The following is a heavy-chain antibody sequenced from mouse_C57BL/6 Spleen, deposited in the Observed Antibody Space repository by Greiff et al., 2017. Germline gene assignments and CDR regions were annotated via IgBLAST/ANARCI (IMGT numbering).Heavy chain of an antibody. CDR1: GYTFTSYW. Sequence: QVQLQQPGAELVRPGSSVKLSCKASGYTFTSYWMHWVKPRPIQGLEWIGNIDPSDSETHYNQKFKDKATLTVDKSSSTAYMRLSSLTAEDSAVYYGERGVNYGSSNFDYWGQGTTLTVSS. V-gene: IGHV1-52*01. J-gene: IGHJ2*01. CDR2: IDPSDSET. CDR3: ERGVNYGSSNFDY. D-gene: IGHD1-1*01.